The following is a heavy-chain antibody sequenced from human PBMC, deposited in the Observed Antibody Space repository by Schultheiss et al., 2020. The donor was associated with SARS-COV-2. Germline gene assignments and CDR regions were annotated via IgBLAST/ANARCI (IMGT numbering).Heavy chain of an antibody. D-gene: IGHD1-7*01. CDR2: INPNSGAT. Sequence: ASVKVSCKASGYTFTSYGINWVRQATGQGLEWMGWINPNSGATNYAQKFQGWVTMTRDTSISTAYMELSRLRSDDTAVYYCARGSGITGTNVDYWGQGTLVNVSS. J-gene: IGHJ4*02. CDR3: ARGSGITGTNVDY. V-gene: IGHV1-2*04. CDR1: GYTFTSYG.